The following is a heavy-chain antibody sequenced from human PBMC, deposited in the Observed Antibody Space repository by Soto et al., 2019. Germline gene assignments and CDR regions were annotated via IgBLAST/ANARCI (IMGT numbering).Heavy chain of an antibody. J-gene: IGHJ1*01. CDR1: GGSISSYY. V-gene: IGHV4-59*01. CDR2: IYYSGST. CDR3: ARESSGYDRAEYFQH. D-gene: IGHD5-12*01. Sequence: SETLSLTCTVSGGSISSYYWSWIRQPPGKGLEWIGYIYYSGSTNYNPSLKSRVTISVDTSKNQFPLKLSSVTAADTAVYYCARESSGYDRAEYFQHWGQGTLVTVSS.